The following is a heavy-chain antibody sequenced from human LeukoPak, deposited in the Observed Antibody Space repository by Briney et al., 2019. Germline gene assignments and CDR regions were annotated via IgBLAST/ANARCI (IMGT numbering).Heavy chain of an antibody. CDR3: ARAKGPYSSSWYPPYY. D-gene: IGHD6-13*01. CDR1: GFTFSSYA. V-gene: IGHV3-23*01. CDR2: ISGSGGST. Sequence: GGSLRLSCAASGFTFSSYAMSWVRQAPGKGLEWVSAISGSGGSTYYADSVKGQFTISRDNSKNTLYLQMNSLGAEDTAVYYCARAKGPYSSSWYPPYYWGQGILVNGSS. J-gene: IGHJ4*02.